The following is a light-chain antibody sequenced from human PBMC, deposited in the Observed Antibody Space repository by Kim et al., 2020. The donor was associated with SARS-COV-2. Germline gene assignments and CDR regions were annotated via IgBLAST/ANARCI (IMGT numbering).Light chain of an antibody. CDR1: KLGDKY. J-gene: IGLJ1*01. CDR3: QAWDRSTGV. CDR2: QDS. Sequence: SYELTQPPSVSVSPGQTASITCSGDKLGDKYACWYQQKPGQSPVLVIYQDSKRPSGIPERFSGSNPGNTATLTISGTQAMDEADYYCQAWDRSTGVFGNG. V-gene: IGLV3-1*01.